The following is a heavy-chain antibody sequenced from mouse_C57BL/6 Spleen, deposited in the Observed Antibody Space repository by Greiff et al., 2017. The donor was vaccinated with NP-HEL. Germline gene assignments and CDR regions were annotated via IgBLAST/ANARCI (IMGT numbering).Heavy chain of an antibody. D-gene: IGHD3-2*02. Sequence: QVQLQQSGPELVKPGDSVKISCKASGYAFSSSWMNWVKQRPGKGLEWIGRIYPGDGDTNYIGKFKGQATLTADKSSSTAYMQLSSLTSEDSAVYFVARRAQANAMDYWGQGTSVTVSS. CDR3: ARRAQANAMDY. V-gene: IGHV1-82*01. CDR1: GYAFSSSW. J-gene: IGHJ4*01. CDR2: IYPGDGDT.